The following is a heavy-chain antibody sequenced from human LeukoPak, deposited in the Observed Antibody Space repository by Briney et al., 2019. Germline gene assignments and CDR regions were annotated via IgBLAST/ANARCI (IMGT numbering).Heavy chain of an antibody. V-gene: IGHV4-34*01. J-gene: IGHJ4*02. D-gene: IGHD6-13*01. CDR3: ARDFIAAAGTGEYYFDY. Sequence: SEALSLTCAVYGGSFSGYCWSWIRQPPGKGLEWIGEINHSGSTNYNPSLKSRVTISVDTSKNQFSLKLSSVTAADTAVYYCARDFIAAAGTGEYYFDYWGQGTLVTVSS. CDR2: INHSGST. CDR1: GGSFSGYC.